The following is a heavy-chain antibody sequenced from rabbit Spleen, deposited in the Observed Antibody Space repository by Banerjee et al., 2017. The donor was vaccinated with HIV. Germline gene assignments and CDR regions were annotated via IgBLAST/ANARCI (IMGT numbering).Heavy chain of an antibody. CDR2: IYNGDGAT. J-gene: IGHJ6*01. CDR3: ARDAASSFSSYGMDL. Sequence: QSLEESGGGLVQPEGSLTLTCTASGFSFSSSYYMCWVRQAPGKGLEWIGCIYNGDGATWYASWVNGRFTISRSTSLNTVDLKLTNLTAADTATYFCARDAASSFSSYGMDLWGPGTLVTVS. V-gene: IGHV1S43*01. CDR1: GFSFSSSYY. D-gene: IGHD8-1*01.